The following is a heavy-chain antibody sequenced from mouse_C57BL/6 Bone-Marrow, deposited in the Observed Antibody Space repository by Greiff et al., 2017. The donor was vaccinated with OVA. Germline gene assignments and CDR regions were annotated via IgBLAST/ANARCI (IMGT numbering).Heavy chain of an antibody. J-gene: IGHJ1*03. CDR1: GYTFTDYE. CDR3: TRTGSYHYWYFDV. CDR2: IDPETGGT. V-gene: IGHV1-15*01. Sequence: QVQLQQSGAELVRPGASVTLSCKASGYTFTDYEMHWVKQTPVHGLEWIGAIDPETGGTAYNQKFKGKAILTADTSSSTAYMELRSLTSEDSAVYYWTRTGSYHYWYFDVWGTGTTVTVSS. D-gene: IGHD1-1*02.